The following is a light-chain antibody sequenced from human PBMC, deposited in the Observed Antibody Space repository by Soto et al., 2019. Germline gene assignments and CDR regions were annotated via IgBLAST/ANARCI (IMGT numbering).Light chain of an antibody. CDR1: QSISVW. CDR2: AAS. CDR3: QQSYSTPWT. J-gene: IGKJ1*01. V-gene: IGKV1-39*01. Sequence: DVKMNKSPSTLSANVGDRVTITCRASQSISVWLAWYQQKAGKAPKLLIYAASSLQSGVPSRFSGSGSGTDFTLTISSLQPEDFATYYCQQSYSTPWTFGQGTKVDI.